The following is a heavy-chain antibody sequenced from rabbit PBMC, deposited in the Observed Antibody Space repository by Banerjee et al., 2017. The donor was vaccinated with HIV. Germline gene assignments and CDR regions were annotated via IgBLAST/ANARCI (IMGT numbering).Heavy chain of an antibody. CDR3: ARDRHDGVAGYGYALDL. V-gene: IGHV1S45*01. D-gene: IGHD6-1*01. CDR1: GFTISSSDY. J-gene: IGHJ3*01. CDR2: IDGGNSGNT. Sequence: QEQLEESGGDLVKPEGSLTLTCTASGFTISSSDYMCWVRQALGKGLEWIACIDGGNSGNTYYATWAKGRFTVSKTSSTTVTLQMTSLTAADTATYFCARDRHDGVAGYGYALDLWGQGTLVTDS.